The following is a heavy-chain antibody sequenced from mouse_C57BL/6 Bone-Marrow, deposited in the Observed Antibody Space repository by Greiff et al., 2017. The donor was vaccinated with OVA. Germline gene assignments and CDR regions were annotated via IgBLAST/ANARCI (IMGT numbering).Heavy chain of an antibody. Sequence: QVQLQQSGPGLVQPSQSLSIPCTVSGFSLTSYGIHWVRQSPGKGLEWLGVIWSGGSTDYNAAFISRLSISKDNSKSQVFFKMNRRQADDTAIYYCARRGYGSSDHWYFDVWGTGTTVTVSS. V-gene: IGHV2-2*01. J-gene: IGHJ1*03. CDR1: GFSLTSYG. CDR2: IWSGGST. D-gene: IGHD1-1*01. CDR3: ARRGYGSSDHWYFDV.